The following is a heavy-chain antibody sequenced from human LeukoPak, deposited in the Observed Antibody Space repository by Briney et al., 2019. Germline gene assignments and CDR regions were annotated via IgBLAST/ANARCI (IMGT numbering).Heavy chain of an antibody. CDR2: VCFDGSNE. CDR1: GFTFSSYA. V-gene: IGHV3-30*14. Sequence: GGSLRLSCAASGFTFSSYAMHWVRQAPGKGLEWVTFVCFDGSNEYYADSVKGRFTFSRDNSKNTLYLQMNSLRAEDTAVYYCARVMNVGYSYAPDAFDIWGQGTMVTVSS. CDR3: ARVMNVGYSYAPDAFDI. J-gene: IGHJ3*02. D-gene: IGHD5-18*01.